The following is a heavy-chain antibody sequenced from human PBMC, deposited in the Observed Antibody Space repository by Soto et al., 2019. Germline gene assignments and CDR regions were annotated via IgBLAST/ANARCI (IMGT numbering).Heavy chain of an antibody. CDR1: GFTFSNYW. Sequence: EVQLVESGGGLVQPGGSLRLSCVASGFTFSNYWIHWVRQAPGKGLVWVSRIYSDGSGTMYADSVKGRFTISRDNAKSTLYLQMNSLRAEDTAVYYCATLNSFGSDYWGRGTLVTVSS. CDR2: IYSDGSGT. J-gene: IGHJ4*02. D-gene: IGHD5-18*01. V-gene: IGHV3-74*03. CDR3: ATLNSFGSDY.